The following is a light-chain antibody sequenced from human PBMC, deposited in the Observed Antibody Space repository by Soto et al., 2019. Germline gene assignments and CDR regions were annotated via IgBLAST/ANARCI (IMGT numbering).Light chain of an antibody. J-gene: IGLJ3*02. CDR1: SSNIENNY. Sequence: QSVLTQPPSVSAAPGQKVTISCSGSSSNIENNYVSWFQHLPGTAPKLLIYDNTKRPSGIHDRFSGSKSGTSATLGITGLQTGDEAHYYCGTWDTSLSAWVFGGGTKLTVL. CDR3: GTWDTSLSAWV. CDR2: DNT. V-gene: IGLV1-51*01.